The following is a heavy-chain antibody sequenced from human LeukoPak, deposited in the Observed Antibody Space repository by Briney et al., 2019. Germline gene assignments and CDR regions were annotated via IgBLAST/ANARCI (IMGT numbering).Heavy chain of an antibody. CDR1: GFTFSSYG. D-gene: IGHD5-12*01. V-gene: IGHV3-30*18. Sequence: GGSLRLSCAASGFTFSSYGMHWVRQAPGKGLEWVAVISYDGSNKYYADSVKGRFTISRDNSKNTLYLQMNSLRAEDTAVYYCAKDRFSYSGYDFDYWGQGTLVTVSS. CDR2: ISYDGSNK. J-gene: IGHJ4*02. CDR3: AKDRFSYSGYDFDY.